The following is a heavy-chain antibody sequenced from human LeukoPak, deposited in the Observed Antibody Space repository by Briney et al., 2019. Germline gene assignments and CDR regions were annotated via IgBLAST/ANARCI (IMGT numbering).Heavy chain of an antibody. CDR1: GFTFSDHY. D-gene: IGHD3-3*01. V-gene: IGHV3-72*01. J-gene: IGHJ6*03. CDR3: ARFLMNYYYMDV. Sequence: GGSLRLSCAASGFTFSDHYMDWVRQAPGKGLEWVGLTRNKANSYTTEYAASVKGRFTISRDDSKNSLYLQMNSLKTEDTAVYYCARFLMNYYYMDVWGKGTTVTVSS. CDR2: TRNKANSYTT.